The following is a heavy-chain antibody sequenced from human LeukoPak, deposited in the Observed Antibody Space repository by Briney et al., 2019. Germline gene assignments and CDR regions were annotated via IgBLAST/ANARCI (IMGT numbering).Heavy chain of an antibody. D-gene: IGHD3-10*01. Sequence: PSETLSLTCTVSGGSISSSSYYWGWIRQPPGKGLEWIGSIYYSGSTYYNPSLKSRVTISVDTSKNQFSLQLSSVTAADTAVYYCARDANYGSGIDYWGPGTLVTVSS. V-gene: IGHV4-39*02. J-gene: IGHJ4*02. CDR2: IYYSGST. CDR1: GGSISSSSYY. CDR3: ARDANYGSGIDY.